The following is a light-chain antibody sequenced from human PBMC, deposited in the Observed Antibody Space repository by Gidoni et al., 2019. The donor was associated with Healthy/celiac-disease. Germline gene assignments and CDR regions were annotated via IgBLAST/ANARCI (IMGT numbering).Light chain of an antibody. CDR3: QQCYSTSYT. CDR2: GAT. CDR1: QNIGGY. J-gene: IGKJ2*01. V-gene: IGKV1-39*01. Sequence: DIQMTQSPSSLSASVGDRVTITCRASQNIGGYLNWYQHKPGKAPELLIFGATNLHSGAPPRFSCSGSGTDFSLTISSLQPEDFASYYCQQCYSTSYTFGQGTKVEIK.